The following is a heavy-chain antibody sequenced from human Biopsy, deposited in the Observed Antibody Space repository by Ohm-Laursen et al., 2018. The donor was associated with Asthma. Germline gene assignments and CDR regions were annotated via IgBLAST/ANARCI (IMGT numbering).Heavy chain of an antibody. J-gene: IGHJ4*02. V-gene: IGHV3-30*18. CDR3: AKRRGYSGHDNDY. Sequence: SSPRLSCSASGFMFRSFGMRWVRQAPGKGLEWVAVISYDGNHKFYEDSVKGRFTISRDNSKNTLYLQMNSLRTEDTAVYYCAKRRGYSGHDNDYWGQGTLVIVSS. CDR2: ISYDGNHK. D-gene: IGHD5-12*01. CDR1: GFMFRSFG.